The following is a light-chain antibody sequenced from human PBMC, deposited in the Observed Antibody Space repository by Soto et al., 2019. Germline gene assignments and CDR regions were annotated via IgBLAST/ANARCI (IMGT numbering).Light chain of an antibody. Sequence: DIVMTQSPDSLAVSLGERATINCKSSQSVLYRSNNKNYLGWYQQKAGQPPKLLISWASTRESRVPDRFSGSGSGTDFTLTISSLQAEDVAIYYCQQYYSTPLSFGPGTKVDIK. CDR3: QQYYSTPLS. J-gene: IGKJ3*01. V-gene: IGKV4-1*01. CDR2: WAS. CDR1: QSVLYRSNNKNY.